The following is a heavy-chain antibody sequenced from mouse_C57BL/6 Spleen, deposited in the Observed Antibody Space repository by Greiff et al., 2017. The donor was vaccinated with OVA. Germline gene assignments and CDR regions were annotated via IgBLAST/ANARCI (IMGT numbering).Heavy chain of an antibody. CDR2: ISSGGSYT. J-gene: IGHJ2*01. D-gene: IGHD2-2*01. CDR1: GFTFSSYG. V-gene: IGHV5-6*01. CDR3: ASLSTMVTARGFDY. Sequence: DVQLQESGGDLVKPGGSLKLSCAASGFTFSSYGMSWVRQTPDKRLEWVATISSGGSYTYYPDSVKGRFTISRDNAKNTLYLQMSSLKSEDTAMYYCASLSTMVTARGFDYWGQGTTLTVSS.